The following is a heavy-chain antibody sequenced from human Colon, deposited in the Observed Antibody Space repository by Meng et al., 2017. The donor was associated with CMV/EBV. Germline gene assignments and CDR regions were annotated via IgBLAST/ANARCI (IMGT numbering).Heavy chain of an antibody. D-gene: IGHD1-7*01. J-gene: IGHJ4*02. V-gene: IGHV3-72*01. Sequence: ASGTFSPDGVSWVRRFPGKGLEWVARIRHKAAGYSTEYGASVKGRFTVSRDDSKKSVYLQMSSLETEDTAVYYCTRDGGNYDFANSWGQGTLVTVSS. CDR1: GTFSPDG. CDR2: IRHKAAGYST. CDR3: TRDGGNYDFANS.